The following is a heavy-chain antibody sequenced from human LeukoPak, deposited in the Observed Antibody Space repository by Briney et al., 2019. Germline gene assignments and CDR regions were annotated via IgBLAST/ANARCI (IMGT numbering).Heavy chain of an antibody. V-gene: IGHV4-28*05. J-gene: IGHJ4*02. CDR1: GYSISSSNW. CDR2: IYYSGSI. Sequence: SETLSLTCAVPGYSISSSNWWGWIRQPPGKGLEWIGYIYYSGSIYYNPSLKSRVTMSVDTSKNQFSLKLSSVTAVDTVVYYCARAKWEPEVYFDYWGQGTLVTVSS. CDR3: ARAKWEPEVYFDY. D-gene: IGHD1-26*01.